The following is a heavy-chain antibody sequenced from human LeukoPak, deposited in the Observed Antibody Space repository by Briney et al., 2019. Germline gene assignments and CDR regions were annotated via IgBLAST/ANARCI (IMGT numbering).Heavy chain of an antibody. J-gene: IGHJ5*02. CDR2: INHSGST. CDR1: GGSFSGYY. CDR3: ARGVHGYTTSSHWFDP. V-gene: IGHV4-34*01. D-gene: IGHD6-6*01. Sequence: PSETLSLTCAVSGGSFSGYYWSWIRQPPGKGLEWIGEINHSGSTNDNPSLKSRVTISVDTSKKQFSLKLRSVTAADTAVYYCARGVHGYTTSSHWFDPWGQGTLVTVSS.